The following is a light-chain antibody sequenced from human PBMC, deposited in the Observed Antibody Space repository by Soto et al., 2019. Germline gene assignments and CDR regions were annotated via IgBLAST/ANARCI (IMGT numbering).Light chain of an antibody. Sequence: IQLTQSPSSLSASVGDRVTITCRASQGIRNHLAWYQQESGKAPKLLIYAASTLQSGVPSGFTGSGFGTNFTLTTSSLQPEAFATYYCQQLNTYPPTFGGGTKVEIK. J-gene: IGKJ4*01. CDR2: AAS. V-gene: IGKV1-9*01. CDR1: QGIRNH. CDR3: QQLNTYPPT.